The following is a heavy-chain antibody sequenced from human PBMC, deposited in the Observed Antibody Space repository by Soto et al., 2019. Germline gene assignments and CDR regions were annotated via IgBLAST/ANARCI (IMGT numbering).Heavy chain of an antibody. Sequence: GGSLRLSCAASGFTFSSYWMSWVRQAPGKGLEWVANIKQDGSEKYYVDAVKGRFTISRDNAKNSLYLQMNSLRAEDTAVYYCAKGAIVVVPAATHIDYWGQGTLVTVSS. J-gene: IGHJ4*02. D-gene: IGHD2-2*01. CDR2: IKQDGSEK. CDR1: GFTFSSYW. V-gene: IGHV3-7*01. CDR3: AKGAIVVVPAATHIDY.